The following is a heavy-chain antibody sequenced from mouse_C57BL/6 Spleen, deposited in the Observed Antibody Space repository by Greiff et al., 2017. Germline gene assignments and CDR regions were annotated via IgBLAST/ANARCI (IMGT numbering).Heavy chain of an antibody. CDR2: ISSGGSYT. Sequence: EVQGVESGGDLVKPGGSLKLSCAASGFTFSSYGMSWVRQTPDKRLEWVATISSGGSYTYYPDSVKGRFTISRDNAKNTLYLQMSSLKSEDTAMYYCARLPHYYGSSYVYYFDYWGQGTTRTVSS. V-gene: IGHV5-6*01. D-gene: IGHD1-1*01. CDR1: GFTFSSYG. CDR3: ARLPHYYGSSYVYYFDY. J-gene: IGHJ2*01.